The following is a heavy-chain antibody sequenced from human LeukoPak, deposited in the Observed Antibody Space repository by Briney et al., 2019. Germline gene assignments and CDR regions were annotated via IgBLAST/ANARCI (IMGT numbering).Heavy chain of an antibody. CDR2: ISSRSSYI. J-gene: IGHJ4*02. V-gene: IGHV3-21*01. CDR1: GFAFSSYD. D-gene: IGHD3/OR15-3a*01. CDR3: ARGDSFDY. Sequence: GGPLRLSCAASGFAFSSYDMNWVRQAPGKGLEWVSSISSRSSYIYYADSVKGRFTISRDNAKNSLYLQMNSLRAEDTGVYYCARGDSFDYWGQGTLVTVSS.